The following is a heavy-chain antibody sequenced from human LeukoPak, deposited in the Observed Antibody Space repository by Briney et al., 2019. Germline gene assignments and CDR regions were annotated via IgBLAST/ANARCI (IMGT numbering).Heavy chain of an antibody. V-gene: IGHV3-23*01. CDR3: ARTPGYYDSSGWH. CDR1: GFTFSSYA. J-gene: IGHJ4*02. D-gene: IGHD3-22*01. Sequence: GGSLRLSCAASGFTFSSYAMSWVRQAPGKGLEWVSPISDSGGSTHYADSVKGRFTISRDNAKNTLYLQMNSLRAEDTAVYYCARTPGYYDSSGWHWGQGTLVTVSS. CDR2: ISDSGGST.